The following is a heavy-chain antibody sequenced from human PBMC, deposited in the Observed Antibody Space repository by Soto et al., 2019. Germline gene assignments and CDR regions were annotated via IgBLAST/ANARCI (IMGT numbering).Heavy chain of an antibody. J-gene: IGHJ6*02. D-gene: IGHD6-19*01. V-gene: IGHV5-10-1*01. CDR1: GHSFTSYW. CDR2: IDPSDSYT. Sequence: GESLKLSCQGSGHSFTSYWMSWVRQMPGKGLGRVERIDPSDSYTNYSPSFQGHVTPPADMSIHTAYLQWNSLKASDPAIYYCTRHLIAGPGADYHGMDGWGQGTTVTVSS. CDR3: TRHLIAGPGADYHGMDG.